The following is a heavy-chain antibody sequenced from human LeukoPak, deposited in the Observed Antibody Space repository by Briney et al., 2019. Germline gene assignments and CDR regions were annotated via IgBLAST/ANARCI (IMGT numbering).Heavy chain of an antibody. CDR3: ASTPLLYCSSTSCYLHR. CDR1: SGSISSDY. J-gene: IGHJ4*02. CDR2: IYASGST. Sequence: PSETLSLTCTVSSGSISSDYWSWIRQPAGKGLEWIGRIYASGSTDYNPSLKSRVTISIDMSKNQFSLKLSSVTAADTAVYYCASTPLLYCSSTSCYLHRWGQGTLVTVSS. D-gene: IGHD2-2*01. V-gene: IGHV4-4*07.